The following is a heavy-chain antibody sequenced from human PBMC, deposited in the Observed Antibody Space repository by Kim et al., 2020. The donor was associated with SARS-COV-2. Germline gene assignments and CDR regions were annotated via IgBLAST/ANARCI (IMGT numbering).Heavy chain of an antibody. CDR2: IYYSGST. D-gene: IGHD3-10*01. CDR3: ARATYGSGSYYYDY. V-gene: IGHV4-59*01. J-gene: IGHJ4*02. CDR1: GGSISSYY. Sequence: SETLSLTCTVSGGSISSYYWSWIRQPPGKGLEWIGYIYYSGSTNYNPSLKSRVTISVDTSKNQFSLKLSSVTAADTAVYYCARATYGSGSYYYDYWSQGTLGT.